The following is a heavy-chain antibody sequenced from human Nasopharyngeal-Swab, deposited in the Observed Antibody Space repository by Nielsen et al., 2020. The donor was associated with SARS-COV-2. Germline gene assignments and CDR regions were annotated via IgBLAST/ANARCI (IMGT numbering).Heavy chain of an antibody. CDR3: ASWGIVARSSGPDY. CDR2: IDPSDSYT. CDR1: GFSFTSYW. V-gene: IGHV5-10-1*01. Sequence: GESLKISCKGSGFSFTSYWITWVRQMPGKGLEWMGRIDPSDSYTNYNPSFQGHVTISADKYISTAYLQWSSLKASDTANYYCASWGIVARSSGPDYWGQGTLVTVSS. D-gene: IGHD1-26*01. J-gene: IGHJ4*02.